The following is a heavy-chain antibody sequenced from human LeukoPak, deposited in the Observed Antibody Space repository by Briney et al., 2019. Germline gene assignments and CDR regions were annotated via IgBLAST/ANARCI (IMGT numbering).Heavy chain of an antibody. CDR2: IIPILGIA. CDR3: ARVVGKVAAAGTIRPQPLFDY. J-gene: IGHJ4*02. CDR1: GGTFSSYA. D-gene: IGHD6-13*01. V-gene: IGHV1-69*04. Sequence: GASVKVSCKASGGTFSSYAISWVRQAPGQGLEWMGRIIPILGIANYAQKFQGRVTITADKSTSTAYMELSSLRSDDTAVYYCARVVGKVAAAGTIRPQPLFDYWGQGTLVTVSS.